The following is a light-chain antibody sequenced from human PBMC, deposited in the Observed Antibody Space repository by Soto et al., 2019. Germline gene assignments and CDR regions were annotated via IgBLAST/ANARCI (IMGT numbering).Light chain of an antibody. CDR1: QNINSN. CDR3: QQDNNWPLT. V-gene: IGKV3-15*01. J-gene: IGKJ4*01. CDR2: GPS. Sequence: EIVMTQSPATLSVSPGDRATLSCRASQNINSNLAWYQQKPGQAPKLLIYGPSSRDTGIPARFSGSGSGTEFTLTISSLQSEDFAIYYCQQDNNWPLTFGGGTKVEIK.